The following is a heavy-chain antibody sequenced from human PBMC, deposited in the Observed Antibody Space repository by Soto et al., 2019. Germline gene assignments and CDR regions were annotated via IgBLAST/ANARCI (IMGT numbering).Heavy chain of an antibody. CDR1: GFTFSSYS. CDR3: ARDTSSSWSGGWFDP. CDR2: ISSSSSTI. D-gene: IGHD6-13*01. V-gene: IGHV3-48*01. Sequence: GGSLRLSCAASGFTFSSYSMNWVRQAPGKGLEWVSYISSSSSTIYYADSVKGRFTISRDNAKNSLYLQMNSLRAEDTAVYYCARDTSSSWSGGWFDPWGQGTLVTVSS. J-gene: IGHJ5*02.